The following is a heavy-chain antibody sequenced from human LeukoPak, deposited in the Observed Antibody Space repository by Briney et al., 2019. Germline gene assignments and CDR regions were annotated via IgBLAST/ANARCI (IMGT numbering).Heavy chain of an antibody. CDR1: GFTFSSYA. CDR2: ISGSGGST. Sequence: PGGSQRLSCAASGFTFSSYAMSWVRQAPGKGLEWVSAISGSGGSTYYADSVKGRFTISRDSSKNTLYLQMNSLRAEDTAVYYCAKFRGWFVRSSYDFWSGYRDDWFDPWGQGTLVTVSS. J-gene: IGHJ5*02. V-gene: IGHV3-23*01. D-gene: IGHD3-3*01. CDR3: AKFRGWFVRSSYDFWSGYRDDWFDP.